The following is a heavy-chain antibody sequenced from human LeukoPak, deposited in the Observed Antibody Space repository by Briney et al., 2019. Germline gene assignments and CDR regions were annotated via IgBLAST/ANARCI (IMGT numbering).Heavy chain of an antibody. J-gene: IGHJ4*02. CDR2: IYYSGST. D-gene: IGHD2-15*01. Sequence: SQTLSLTCTVSGGSISSSSYYWGWIRQPPGKGLEWIGSIYYSGSTYYNPSLKSRVTISVDTSKNQFSLKLSSVTAADTAVYYCVGFPDCYWGQGTLVTVSS. V-gene: IGHV4-39*01. CDR1: GGSISSSSYY. CDR3: VGFPDCY.